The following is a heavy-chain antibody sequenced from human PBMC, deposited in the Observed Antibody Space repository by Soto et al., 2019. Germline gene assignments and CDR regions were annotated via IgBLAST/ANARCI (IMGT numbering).Heavy chain of an antibody. CDR3: AKGFIVVVTVLRPDDAFDV. D-gene: IGHD2-21*02. CDR2: ISGGGGST. J-gene: IGHJ3*01. Sequence: EVQLLESGGGLVQPGGSLRLSCAASGFTFGNYGMNWVRQAPGKGLEWVSGISGGGGSTYYADSVKGRFTISREPSKNTVFLEMNSLRAEDTAVYYCAKGFIVVVTVLRPDDAFDVWGKGTLVTVSS. V-gene: IGHV3-23*01. CDR1: GFTFGNYG.